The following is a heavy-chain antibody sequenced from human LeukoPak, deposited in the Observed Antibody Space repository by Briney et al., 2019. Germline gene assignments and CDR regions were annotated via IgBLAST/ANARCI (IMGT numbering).Heavy chain of an antibody. CDR2: INPNDGDT. D-gene: IGHD2-2*01. J-gene: IGHJ4*02. CDR3: ARTNFLYCSSSTCLFDY. V-gene: IGHV1-2*02. Sequence: ASVKVSCKASGYTFTDYYMHWVRQAPGQGFEWMGWINPNDGDTNYAQKFQGRVTRTRDTSISTAHMGVSRLRSDDTAVYYCARTNFLYCSSSTCLFDYWGQGTLVTVSS. CDR1: GYTFTDYY.